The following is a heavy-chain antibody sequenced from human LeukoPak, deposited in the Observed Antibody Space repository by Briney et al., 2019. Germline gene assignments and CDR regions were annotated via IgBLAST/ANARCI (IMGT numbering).Heavy chain of an antibody. CDR2: IYTSGST. CDR3: AREPVIVVVVAAMNTNWFDP. Sequence: PSETLSLTCTVSGGSISSYYWSWIRQPAGKGLEWNGRIYTSGSTNYNPSLKSRVTMSVDTSKNQFSLKLSSVTAADTAMYYCAREPVIVVVVAAMNTNWFDPWGQGTLVTVSS. V-gene: IGHV4-4*07. CDR1: GGSISSYY. D-gene: IGHD2-15*01. J-gene: IGHJ5*02.